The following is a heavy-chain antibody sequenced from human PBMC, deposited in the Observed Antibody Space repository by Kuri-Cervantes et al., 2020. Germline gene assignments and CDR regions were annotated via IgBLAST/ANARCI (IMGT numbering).Heavy chain of an antibody. CDR2: IYYSGST. Sequence: SETLSLTCTVSGGSISSYYWSWIRQPAGKGLEWIGSIYYSGSTYYNPSLKSRVTISVDTSKNQFSLKLSFVTAADTAMYYCARQEYGDHGFDHWGQGTLVTVSS. J-gene: IGHJ4*02. D-gene: IGHD4-17*01. V-gene: IGHV4-59*05. CDR1: GGSISSYY. CDR3: ARQEYGDHGFDH.